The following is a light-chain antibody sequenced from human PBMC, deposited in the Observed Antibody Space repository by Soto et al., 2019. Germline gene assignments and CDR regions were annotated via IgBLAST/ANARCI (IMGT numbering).Light chain of an antibody. CDR3: QQRSTWPE. V-gene: IGKV3-11*01. CDR1: QSVSSY. Sequence: IVLTQSPPTLSLSPGERDNFSCRASQSVSSYLTWYQQKPGQAPRLLIYDASKRATDIPARFSGSGSGTDFTLTISSLEPEDFAVYYCQQRSTWPEFGQGTKVDIK. CDR2: DAS. J-gene: IGKJ1*01.